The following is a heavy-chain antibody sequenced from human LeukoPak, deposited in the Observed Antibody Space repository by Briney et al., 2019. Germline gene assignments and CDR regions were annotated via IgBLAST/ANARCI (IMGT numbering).Heavy chain of an antibody. CDR1: GFTFSRYW. CDR2: IKSDGKT. J-gene: IGHJ1*01. D-gene: IGHD3-22*01. CDR3: ARAPSEVGGYYPEYFRH. Sequence: GGSLRLSCEASGFTFSRYWMHWVRHAPGKGLVWVSRIKSDGKTNYSDSVKGRFTISRDNAKNTVSLQMDSLRAEDTGVYYCARAPSEVGGYYPEYFRHWGQGPLVTVSS. V-gene: IGHV3-74*01.